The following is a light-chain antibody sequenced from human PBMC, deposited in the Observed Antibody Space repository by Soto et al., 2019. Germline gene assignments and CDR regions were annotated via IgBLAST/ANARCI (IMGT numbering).Light chain of an antibody. CDR2: GAS. J-gene: IGKJ1*01. CDR1: QSVSNNY. Sequence: EIKLAITRAAQCLTEGERATLSCRARQSVSNNYLAWYKQKPGQAPRILIYGASDRATGIPDRVSGSGSGTAFTLTISRLEAEAFAVYYCHPSARPGTFGQGTKVDIK. V-gene: IGKV3-20*01. CDR3: HPSARPGT.